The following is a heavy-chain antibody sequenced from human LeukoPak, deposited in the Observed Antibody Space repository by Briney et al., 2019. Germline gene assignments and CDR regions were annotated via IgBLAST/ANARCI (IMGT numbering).Heavy chain of an antibody. J-gene: IGHJ3*02. Sequence: GGSLRLFCAASGFTFSSYAMNWVRQAPGKRLEWVSAISDISISGVSTYYADSVKGRFTISRDNSKSTLHLQMNSLRAEDTAVYYCAKVEYGSGSYGAFDMWGQGTMVSVSS. CDR2: ISISGVST. CDR3: AKVEYGSGSYGAFDM. V-gene: IGHV3-23*01. D-gene: IGHD3-10*01. CDR1: GFTFSSYA.